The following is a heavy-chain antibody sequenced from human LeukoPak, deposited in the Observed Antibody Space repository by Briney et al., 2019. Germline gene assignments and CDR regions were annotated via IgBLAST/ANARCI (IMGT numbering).Heavy chain of an antibody. CDR1: GFTFSSYA. CDR2: ISSNGGST. V-gene: IGHV3-64*01. Sequence: GGSLRLSCAASGFTFSSYAMHWVRQAPGKGLEYVSAISSNGGSTYYANSVKGRFTISRDNSKNTLYLQMGSLRAEDMAVYYCARAPDFWSGYEDYWGQGTLVTVSS. J-gene: IGHJ4*02. CDR3: ARAPDFWSGYEDY. D-gene: IGHD3-3*01.